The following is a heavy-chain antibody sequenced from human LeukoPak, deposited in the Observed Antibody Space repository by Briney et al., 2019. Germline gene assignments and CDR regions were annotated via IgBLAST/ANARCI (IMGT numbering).Heavy chain of an antibody. V-gene: IGHV3-7*01. J-gene: IGHJ4*02. CDR3: ASSGSYRFDY. CDR1: GFTFSSYW. CDR2: IKRDGSEK. D-gene: IGHD1-26*01. Sequence: PGGSLRLSCAASGFTFSSYWMTWVRQAPGKGLEWVANIKRDGSEKHYVDSVKGRFTISRDNAKNSMFLQMNSLRDEDTAVYYCASSGSYRFDYWGQGTLVTVSS.